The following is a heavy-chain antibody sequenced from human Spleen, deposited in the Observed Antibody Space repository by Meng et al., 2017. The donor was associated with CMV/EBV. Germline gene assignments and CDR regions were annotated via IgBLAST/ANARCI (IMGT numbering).Heavy chain of an antibody. V-gene: IGHV3-21*01. Sequence: GESLKISCAASGFSFSNAWMNWVRQAPEKGLEWVSSISSRGTSRSYADSLKGRFTISRDNAKNSLYLQMNSLRAEDTAVYYCARAQTMPGVFDIWGQGTMVTVSS. J-gene: IGHJ3*02. CDR3: ARAQTMPGVFDI. CDR1: GFSFSNAW. CDR2: ISSRGTSR. D-gene: IGHD2-2*01.